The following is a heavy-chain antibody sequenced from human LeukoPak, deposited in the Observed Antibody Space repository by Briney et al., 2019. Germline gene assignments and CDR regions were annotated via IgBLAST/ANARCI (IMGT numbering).Heavy chain of an antibody. V-gene: IGHV3-23*01. J-gene: IGHJ5*02. D-gene: IGHD3-3*01. CDR3: VSSLGNYDFWSGT. CDR1: GFTFNAYA. CDR2: ISGGGSNT. Sequence: GGSLRLSCAASGFTFNAYAMTWVRQAPGKGLEWVSSISGGGSNTYYADSVKGRFTISRDNSKNTLYLQMNSLRAEDTAVYYCVSSLGNYDFWSGTWGQGTLVTVSS.